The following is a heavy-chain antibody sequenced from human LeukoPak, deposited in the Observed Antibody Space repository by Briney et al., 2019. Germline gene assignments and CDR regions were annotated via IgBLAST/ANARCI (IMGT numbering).Heavy chain of an antibody. CDR3: VKGSISPLPDYYYMDV. CDR1: GFTFDDYA. CDR2: ISWNSGSI. V-gene: IGHV3-9*01. Sequence: GGSLRLSCAASGFTFDDYAMHWVQQAPGKGLEWVSGISWNSGSIGYADSVKGRFTISRDNAKNSLYLQMNSLRAEDTALYYCVKGSISPLPDYYYMDVWGKGTTVTVSS. J-gene: IGHJ6*03.